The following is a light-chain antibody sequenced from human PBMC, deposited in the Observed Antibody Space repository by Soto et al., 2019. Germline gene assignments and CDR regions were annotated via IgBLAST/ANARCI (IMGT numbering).Light chain of an antibody. CDR3: LQNYLSLWP. J-gene: IGKJ1*01. V-gene: IGKV1-6*01. CDR2: AAS. Sequence: AIQMTQSPSSLSASVGDRVTITCRSSQAIGNDLGWYQQIPGKAPKLLIYAASRFHSGVPSKFSRSGSGSDFTLTIRSLQAEAVEIYYCLQNYLSLWPFGQG. CDR1: QAIGND.